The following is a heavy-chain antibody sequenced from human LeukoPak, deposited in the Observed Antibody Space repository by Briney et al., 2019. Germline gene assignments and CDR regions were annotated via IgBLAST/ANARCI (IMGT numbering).Heavy chain of an antibody. J-gene: IGHJ4*02. Sequence: GASVKVSCKASGYTFTSYGISWVRQAPGQGLEWMGWISAYNGNTNYAQKLQGRVTMTTDTSTSTAYMELRSLRSDDTAVYYCARGGTYYYDSSGYSKCDYWGQGTLVTVSS. CDR1: GYTFTSYG. V-gene: IGHV1-18*01. CDR3: ARGGTYYYDSSGYSKCDY. CDR2: ISAYNGNT. D-gene: IGHD3-22*01.